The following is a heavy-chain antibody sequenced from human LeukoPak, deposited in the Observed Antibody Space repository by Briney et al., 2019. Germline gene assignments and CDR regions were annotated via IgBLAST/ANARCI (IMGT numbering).Heavy chain of an antibody. CDR2: MNPNSGNT. CDR3: ARSRAVRGSSTSRPIDY. D-gene: IGHD2-2*01. V-gene: IGHV1-8*03. J-gene: IGHJ4*02. CDR1: GYTFTSYD. Sequence: ASVKVSCKASGYTFTSYDINWVRQATGQGLEWMGWMNPNSGNTGYAQKFQGRVTITRNTSISTAYMELSSLRSEDTAVYYCARSRAVRGSSTSRPIDYWGQGTLVTVSS.